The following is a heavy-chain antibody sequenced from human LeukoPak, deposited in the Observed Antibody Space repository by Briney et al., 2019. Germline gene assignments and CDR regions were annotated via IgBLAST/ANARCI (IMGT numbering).Heavy chain of an antibody. CDR2: IKQDGSEK. CDR3: AREGGQQPMFSPAGYFDY. J-gene: IGHJ4*02. D-gene: IGHD6-13*01. Sequence: GGSLRLSCAASGFTFSSYWMSWVRQAPGKGLEWVANIKQDGSEKYYVDSVKGRFTISRDNAKNSLYLQMNSLRAEDTAVYYCAREGGQQPMFSPAGYFDYWGQGTLVTVSS. CDR1: GFTFSSYW. V-gene: IGHV3-7*01.